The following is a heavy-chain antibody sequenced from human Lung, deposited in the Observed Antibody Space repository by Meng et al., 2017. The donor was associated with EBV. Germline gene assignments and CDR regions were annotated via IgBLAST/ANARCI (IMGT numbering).Heavy chain of an antibody. J-gene: IGHJ4*02. V-gene: IGHV4-34*01. CDR3: AVTRYCSGGSCFDY. CDR1: GGSFSGYY. Sequence: QVQLKQWGGGLLKPSETLSLTCAVYGGSFSGYYWSWIRQPPGKGLEWIGEINHSGSTNYNPSLKSRVTISVDTSKNQFSLKLSSVAAADTAVYYCAVTRYCSGGSCFDYWGQGTLVTVSS. CDR2: INHSGST. D-gene: IGHD2-15*01.